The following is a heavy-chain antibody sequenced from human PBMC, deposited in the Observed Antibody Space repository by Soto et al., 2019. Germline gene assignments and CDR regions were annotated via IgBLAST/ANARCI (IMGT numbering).Heavy chain of an antibody. Sequence: SETLSLTCTVSGGSISSYYWSWIRQPPGKGLEWIGYIYYSGSTNYNPSLKSRVTISVDTSKNQFSMKLSSVTAADTAVYYCAREAFEGDFWSGYYRYYGMDVWGQGTTVTAP. CDR3: AREAFEGDFWSGYYRYYGMDV. V-gene: IGHV4-59*12. J-gene: IGHJ6*02. CDR2: IYYSGST. CDR1: GGSISSYY. D-gene: IGHD3-3*01.